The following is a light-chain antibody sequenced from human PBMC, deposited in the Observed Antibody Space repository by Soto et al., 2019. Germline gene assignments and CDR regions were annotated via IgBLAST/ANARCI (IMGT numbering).Light chain of an antibody. CDR2: GAS. CDR1: QSIANND. CDR3: QQYGSSPALT. V-gene: IGKV3-20*01. Sequence: EIMLTQSPGPLSLSPGERATLSCRASQSIANNDLAWYQQKPGQTPRLLIYGASSRATGISDRFSGSGSGTDFTLTISRLEPEDFAVYYCQQYGSSPALTFGGGTKVEIK. J-gene: IGKJ4*01.